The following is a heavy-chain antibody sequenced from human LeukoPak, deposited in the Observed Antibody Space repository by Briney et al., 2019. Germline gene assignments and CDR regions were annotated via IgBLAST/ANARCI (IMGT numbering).Heavy chain of an antibody. V-gene: IGHV4-4*02. CDR1: SGSISSGIW. D-gene: IGHD3-22*01. CDR3: ARDRRYYDSSAYIRGFDY. CDR2: IYRSGST. J-gene: IGHJ4*02. Sequence: SETLSLTCGVSSGSISSGIWWSWVRQPPGKGLEWIGEIYRSGSTNYNPSLKSRVTISVDKSKNQFSLNLSSVTAADTAVYYCARDRRYYDSSAYIRGFDYWGQGTLVTVSS.